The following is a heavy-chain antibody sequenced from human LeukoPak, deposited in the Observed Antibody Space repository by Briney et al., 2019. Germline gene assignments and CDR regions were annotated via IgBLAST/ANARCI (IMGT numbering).Heavy chain of an antibody. Sequence: PSETLSLTCAVYGGSFSGYYWSWIRQPPGKGLEWIGEINHSGSTNYNPPLKSRVTISVDTSKNQFSLKLSSVTAADTAVYYCALCSGAAFDIWGQGTMVTVSS. CDR2: INHSGST. J-gene: IGHJ3*02. CDR3: ALCSGAAFDI. D-gene: IGHD3-10*01. V-gene: IGHV4-34*01. CDR1: GGSFSGYY.